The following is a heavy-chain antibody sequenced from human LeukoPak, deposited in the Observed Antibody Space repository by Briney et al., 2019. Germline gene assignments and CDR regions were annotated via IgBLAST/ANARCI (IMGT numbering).Heavy chain of an antibody. V-gene: IGHV3-21*01. J-gene: IGHJ6*02. Sequence: GGSPRLSCAASGFTFSNYNMNWVRQAPGKGLEWVSSISSSSSYIYYADSVKGRFTISRDNAKNSLYLQMNSLRAEDTAVYYCARGGGNSAGYYYGMDVWGQGTTVTVSS. CDR2: ISSSSSYI. CDR3: ARGGGNSAGYYYGMDV. D-gene: IGHD4-23*01. CDR1: GFTFSNYN.